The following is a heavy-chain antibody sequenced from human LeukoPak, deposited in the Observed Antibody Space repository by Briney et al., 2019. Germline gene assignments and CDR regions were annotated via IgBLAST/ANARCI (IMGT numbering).Heavy chain of an antibody. CDR2: IYYSGST. CDR1: GGSISSYY. Sequence: TSETLSLTCTVSGGSISSYYWSWIRQPPGKGLEWIGYIYYSGSTNHNPSLKSRVTISVDTSENQFSLKLSSVTAADTAVYYCARQGGGFWYFDLWGRGTLVTVSS. CDR3: ARQGGGFWYFDL. V-gene: IGHV4-59*08. D-gene: IGHD6-25*01. J-gene: IGHJ2*01.